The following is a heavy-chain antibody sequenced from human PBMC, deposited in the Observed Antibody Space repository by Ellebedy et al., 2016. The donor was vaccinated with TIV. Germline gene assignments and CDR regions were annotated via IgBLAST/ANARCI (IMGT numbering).Heavy chain of an antibody. D-gene: IGHD3-10*01. J-gene: IGHJ4*02. CDR3: AAARNSGTYSAAFDY. CDR1: GYIFVNYW. V-gene: IGHV5-10-1*04. CDR2: IDPSDSET. Sequence: GESLKISXEASGYIFVNYWITWVRQKPGKGLEWMGRIDPSDSETKYSPSFQGQVTISVDKSSSTVYLQWSSLKASDRAMYYCAAARNSGTYSAAFDYWGQGALVTVSS.